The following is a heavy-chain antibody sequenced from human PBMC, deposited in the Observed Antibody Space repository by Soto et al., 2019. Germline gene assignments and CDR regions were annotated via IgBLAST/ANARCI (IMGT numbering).Heavy chain of an antibody. J-gene: IGHJ4*02. D-gene: IGHD3-22*01. V-gene: IGHV4-59*01. Sequence: SETLSLTCTVSGGSISSYYWSWIRQPPGKGLEWIGYIYYSGSTKYNPSLKSRVTISVDTSKNQFSLKLSSVTAADTAVYYCAGVYDSSGYPSFDYWGQGTLVTVSS. CDR3: AGVYDSSGYPSFDY. CDR1: GGSISSYY. CDR2: IYYSGST.